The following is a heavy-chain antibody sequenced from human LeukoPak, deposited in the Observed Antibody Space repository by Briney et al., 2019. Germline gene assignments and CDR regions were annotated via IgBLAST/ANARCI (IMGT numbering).Heavy chain of an antibody. D-gene: IGHD6-19*01. CDR1: GGSISSSSYY. V-gene: IGHV4-61*05. CDR3: ARRGYSSGYYYLDY. J-gene: IGHJ4*02. CDR2: IYYSGST. Sequence: SETLSLTCTVSGGSISSSSYYWGWIRQPPGKGLEWIGYIYYSGSTDYNPSLKSRVTISSDTSKNQFSLKLSSVTAADTAVYYCARRGYSSGYYYLDYWGQGTLVAVSS.